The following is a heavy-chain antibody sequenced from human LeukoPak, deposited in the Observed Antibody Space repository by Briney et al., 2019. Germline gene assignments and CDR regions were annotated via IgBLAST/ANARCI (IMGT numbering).Heavy chain of an antibody. CDR1: GGSISSGSYY. V-gene: IGHV4-61*01. CDR2: IYYSGST. J-gene: IGHJ6*03. CDR3: ARVHKGIAVAGEPYYYYYYYMDV. Sequence: PSETLSLTCTVSGGSISSGSYYWSWIRQPPGKGLEWIGYIYYSGSTNYNPSLKSRVTISVDTSKNQFPLKLSSVTAADTAVYYCARVHKGIAVAGEPYYYYYYYMDVWGKGTTVTISS. D-gene: IGHD6-19*01.